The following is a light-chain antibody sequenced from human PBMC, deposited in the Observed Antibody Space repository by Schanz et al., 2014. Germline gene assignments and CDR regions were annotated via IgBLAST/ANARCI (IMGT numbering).Light chain of an antibody. J-gene: IGKJ2*01. Sequence: EIVLTQSPATLSLSPGERATLSCRASQSVSSYLAWYQQKPGQAPRLLIYDASNRATGIPARFSGSGSGTDFTLTISSLQSEDFAVYYCQQHNIWPYTFGQGTKLEIK. CDR1: QSVSSY. CDR3: QQHNIWPYT. CDR2: DAS. V-gene: IGKV3-11*01.